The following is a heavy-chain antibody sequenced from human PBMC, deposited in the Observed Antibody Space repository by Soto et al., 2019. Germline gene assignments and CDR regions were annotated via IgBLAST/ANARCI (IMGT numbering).Heavy chain of an antibody. Sequence: ASVKVSCKTSGYTFSNYGITWVRRAPGQPLEWLGWISLYSDGTNYAQKFQGRVSMTTDTSTTTAYMELRSLRSDDTAVYYCARVVPGAEAWFGPWGQGTLVTVSS. CDR2: ISLYSDGT. V-gene: IGHV1-18*01. D-gene: IGHD2-2*01. J-gene: IGHJ5*02. CDR1: GYTFSNYG. CDR3: ARVVPGAEAWFGP.